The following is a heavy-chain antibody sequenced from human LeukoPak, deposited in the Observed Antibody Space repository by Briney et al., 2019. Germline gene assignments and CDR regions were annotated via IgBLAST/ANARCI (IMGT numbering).Heavy chain of an antibody. V-gene: IGHV3-30-3*01. Sequence: GGSLRLSCAASGFTFCSYAMHWVRQAPGKGLEWVAVISYDGSRKYYADSVKGRFTISRDNSKNTLYLQMNSLRAEETAVYYCATEARGYAFDIWGQGTMVTVSS. J-gene: IGHJ3*02. D-gene: IGHD1-26*01. CDR3: ATEARGYAFDI. CDR2: ISYDGSRK. CDR1: GFTFCSYA.